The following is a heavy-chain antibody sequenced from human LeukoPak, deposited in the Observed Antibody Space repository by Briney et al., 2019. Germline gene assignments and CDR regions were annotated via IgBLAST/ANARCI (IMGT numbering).Heavy chain of an antibody. CDR3: ARDLKHGYSYGYYGMDV. CDR1: GFIFSDYD. CDR2: VGIAGDT. V-gene: IGHV3-13*01. D-gene: IGHD5-18*01. J-gene: IGHJ6*02. Sequence: GGSLRPSCAASGFIFSDYDMHWVRQTTGDGLEWVSTVGIAGDTYYPDSVKGRFTISRENAKNSLFLQMNTLRAGDTAVYYCARDLKHGYSYGYYGMDVWGQGTTVTVSS.